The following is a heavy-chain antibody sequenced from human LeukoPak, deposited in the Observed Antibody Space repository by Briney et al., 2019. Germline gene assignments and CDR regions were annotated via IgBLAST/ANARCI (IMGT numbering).Heavy chain of an antibody. J-gene: IGHJ4*02. CDR3: GGAGDY. CDR1: GFTFSNYY. V-gene: IGHV3-21*06. CDR2: ISGTSSYI. D-gene: IGHD7-27*01. Sequence: GGSLRLSCAASGFTFSNYYMNWVRQAPGKGLEWISSISGTSSYIFYADSLKGRFIVSRDNAKNSLFLQMNSLRAEDTAVYYCGGAGDYWGRRNVVTVSS.